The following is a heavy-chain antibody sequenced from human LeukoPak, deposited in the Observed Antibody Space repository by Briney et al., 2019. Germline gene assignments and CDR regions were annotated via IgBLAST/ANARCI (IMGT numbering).Heavy chain of an antibody. CDR3: ASMATDYPKFDY. D-gene: IGHD5-24*01. Sequence: SETLSLTCTVSGGSISSSGSYWGWIRQPPGKGLEWIGSIYYSGNTYNPSLKSRVTISVDTSKNQFSLKLSSVTAADTAVYYCASMATDYPKFDYWGQGTLVTVSS. J-gene: IGHJ4*02. CDR2: IYYSGNT. V-gene: IGHV4-39*07. CDR1: GGSISSSGSY.